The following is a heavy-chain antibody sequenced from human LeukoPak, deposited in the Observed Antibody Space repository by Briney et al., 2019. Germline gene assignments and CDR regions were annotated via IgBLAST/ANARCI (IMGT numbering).Heavy chain of an antibody. J-gene: IGHJ4*02. CDR1: GYSISYGYY. CDR2: IYESGST. V-gene: IGHV4-38-2*02. CDR3: ARDDWVVRGLLTRAFDY. Sequence: PSETLSLTCTVSGYSISYGYYWAWIRQPPGKGLEWIGSIYESGSTDYSPSLKSRVTISVDTSKNQFSLRLNSVTATDTAIYYCARDDWVVRGLLTRAFDYRGQGILVTVSA. D-gene: IGHD3-10*01.